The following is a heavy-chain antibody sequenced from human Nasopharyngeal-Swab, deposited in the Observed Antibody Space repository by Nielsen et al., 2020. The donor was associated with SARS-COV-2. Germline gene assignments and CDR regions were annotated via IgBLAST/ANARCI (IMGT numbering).Heavy chain of an antibody. J-gene: IGHJ4*02. CDR3: ARAIHGPPKSFYDILTGPHTLLFDY. V-gene: IGHV6-1*01. D-gene: IGHD3-9*01. CDR2: TYYRSKWYN. CDR1: GDSVSSNSAA. Sequence: SQTLSLTCAISGDSVSSNSAAWNWIRQSPSRGLEWLGRTYYRSKWYNDYAVSVKSRITINPDTSKNQFSLQLNSVTPEDTAVYYCARAIHGPPKSFYDILTGPHTLLFDYWGQGTLVTVSS.